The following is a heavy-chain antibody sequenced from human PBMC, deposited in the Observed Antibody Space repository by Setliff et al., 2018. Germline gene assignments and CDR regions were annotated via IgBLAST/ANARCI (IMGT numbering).Heavy chain of an antibody. J-gene: IGHJ4*02. D-gene: IGHD2-2*01. CDR3: ARGPLDFVVVPAAAKFDY. CDR2: ISA. Sequence: ASVKVSCKASGYTFTTYGISWLRQAPGQGLEWMGWISAYAQKFQGRVTMTTDTSTSTAYMELRSLRSDDTAVYYCARGPLDFVVVPAAAKFDYWGQGSLVTVSS. V-gene: IGHV1-18*01. CDR1: GYTFTTYG.